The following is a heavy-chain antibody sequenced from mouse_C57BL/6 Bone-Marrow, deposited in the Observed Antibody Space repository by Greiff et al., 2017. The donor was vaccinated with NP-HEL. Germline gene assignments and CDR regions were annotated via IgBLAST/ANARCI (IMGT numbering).Heavy chain of an antibody. CDR2: IDPSDSYT. CDR3: ASIYYDYDVWDY. CDR1: GYTFTSYW. V-gene: IGHV1-69*01. Sequence: QVQLQQPGAELVMPGASVKLSCKASGYTFTSYWMHWVKQRPGQGLEWIGEIDPSDSYTNYNQKFKGKSTLTVDKSSSTAYMQLSSLTSEDSAVYYCASIYYDYDVWDYWGQGTTLTVSS. J-gene: IGHJ2*01. D-gene: IGHD2-4*01.